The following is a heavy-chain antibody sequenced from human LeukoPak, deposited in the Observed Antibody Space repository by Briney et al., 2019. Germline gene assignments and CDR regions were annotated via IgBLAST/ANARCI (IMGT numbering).Heavy chain of an antibody. CDR3: ARVEGGDYDWFDP. Sequence: PGGSLRLSCAASGFTFSSYAMNWVRQAPGKGLEWVSSISSSSSYIYYADSVKGRFTISRDNAKNSLYLQMNSLRAEDTAVYCCARVEGGDYDWFDPWGQGTLVTVSS. V-gene: IGHV3-21*01. CDR2: ISSSSSYI. CDR1: GFTFSSYA. J-gene: IGHJ5*02. D-gene: IGHD4-17*01.